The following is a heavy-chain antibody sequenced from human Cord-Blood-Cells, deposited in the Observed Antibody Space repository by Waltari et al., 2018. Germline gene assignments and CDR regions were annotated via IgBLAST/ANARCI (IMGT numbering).Heavy chain of an antibody. J-gene: IGHJ4*02. CDR1: GFTFSSYW. V-gene: IGHV3-74*01. D-gene: IGHD6-13*01. Sequence: EVQLVESGGGLVQPGGSLRLSCAASGFTFSSYWMHWVRQAPGKGLVWVSRMNSDWSSTSYADSMKGRFTISRDNAKNTLYLQMNSLRAEDTAVYYCARVHSSSWYYFDYWGQGTLVTVSS. CDR3: ARVHSSSWYYFDY. CDR2: MNSDWSST.